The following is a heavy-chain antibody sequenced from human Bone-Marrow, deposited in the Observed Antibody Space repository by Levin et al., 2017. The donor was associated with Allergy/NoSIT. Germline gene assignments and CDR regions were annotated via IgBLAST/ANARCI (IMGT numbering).Heavy chain of an antibody. J-gene: IGHJ4*02. V-gene: IGHV3-23*01. CDR3: AKTACGSYNPLAF. Sequence: GESLKISCAASGFTFSKFAVTWVRQAPGKGLEWVSTIFGSGGSTYYADSVKGRFTISRDSSKNTLFLQMKSLRAEDTAIYDCAKTACGSYNPLAFWGQGTLVTVSS. D-gene: IGHD1-26*01. CDR1: GFTFSKFA. CDR2: IFGSGGST.